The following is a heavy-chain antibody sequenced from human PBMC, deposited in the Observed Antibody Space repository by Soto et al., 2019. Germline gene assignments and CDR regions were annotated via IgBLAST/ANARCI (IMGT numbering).Heavy chain of an antibody. CDR1: GFTFSSYS. CDR2: ISSSSSTI. CDR3: ARDLRGQHPYYYYYGMDV. J-gene: IGHJ6*02. D-gene: IGHD3-10*01. V-gene: IGHV3-48*01. Sequence: EVQLVESGGGLVQPGGSLRLSCAASGFTFSSYSMNWVRQAPGKGLEWVSYISSSSSTIYYADSVKGRFTISRDNAKNSLYLQMNSLRAEDTAVYYCARDLRGQHPYYYYYGMDVWGQGTTVTVSS.